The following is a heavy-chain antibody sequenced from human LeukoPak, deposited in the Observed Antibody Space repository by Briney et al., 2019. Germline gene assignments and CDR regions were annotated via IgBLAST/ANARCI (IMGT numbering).Heavy chain of an antibody. CDR2: IWYDGSNK. J-gene: IGHJ4*02. Sequence: GRSLRLSCAASGFTFSSYGVHWVRQAPGKGLEWVAVIWYDGSNKYYADSVKGRFTISRDNSKNTLYLQMNSLRAEDTAVYYCARGGGWYSGSPFDYWGQGTLVTVSS. CDR3: ARGGGWYSGSPFDY. D-gene: IGHD1-26*01. V-gene: IGHV3-33*01. CDR1: GFTFSSYG.